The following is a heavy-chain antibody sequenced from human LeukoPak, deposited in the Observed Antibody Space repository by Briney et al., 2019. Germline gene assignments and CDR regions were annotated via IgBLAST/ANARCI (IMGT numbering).Heavy chain of an antibody. CDR2: IYPGDSDT. CDR1: GYDFTTYW. D-gene: IGHD5-18*01. V-gene: IGHV5-51*01. J-gene: IGHJ4*02. Sequence: GESLKISCKASGYDFTTYWIGWVRQMPGKGLEWMGIIYPGDSDTRYSPSFQGQVTISADKSISTAYLQWSSLKASDTAMYYCARSGTAMVTSFDYWGQGTLVTVFS. CDR3: ARSGTAMVTSFDY.